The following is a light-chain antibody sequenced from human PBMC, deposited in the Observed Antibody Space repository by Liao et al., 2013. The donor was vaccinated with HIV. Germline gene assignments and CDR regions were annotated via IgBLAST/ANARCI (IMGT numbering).Light chain of an antibody. CDR2: KDS. CDR3: QAWDSSTYWV. J-gene: IGLJ3*02. Sequence: SYELTQPPSVSVSPGQTARITCSGDALPKQYAYWYQQKPGQAPVLLIYKDSERPSGIPERFSGSSSGTTVTLTISGVQAEDEADYYCQAWDSSTYWVFGGGTKLTVL. V-gene: IGLV3-25*03. CDR1: ALPKQY.